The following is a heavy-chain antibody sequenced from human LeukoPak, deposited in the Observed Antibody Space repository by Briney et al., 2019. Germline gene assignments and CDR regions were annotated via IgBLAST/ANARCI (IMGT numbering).Heavy chain of an antibody. J-gene: IGHJ4*02. CDR2: ISTYNGNT. V-gene: IGHV1-18*01. CDR3: AGDRAGSAWYTIFDY. CDR1: GYTFTSFG. D-gene: IGHD6-19*01. Sequence: ASVKVSCKASGYTFTSFGISWVRQAPGQGLEWMGWISTYNGNTNYAQKLQGRVTMTTDTSTSRVYMDLRSLRSDDTAVYYCAGDRAGSAWYTIFDYWGQGTLVTVSS.